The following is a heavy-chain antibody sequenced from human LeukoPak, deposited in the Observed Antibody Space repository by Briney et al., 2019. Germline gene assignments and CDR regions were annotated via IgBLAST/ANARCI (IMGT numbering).Heavy chain of an antibody. J-gene: IGHJ4*02. CDR1: GYTFSSSD. D-gene: IGHD6-13*01. CDR2: MSPHSGNT. V-gene: IGHV1-8*01. Sequence: ASVTLSCKGSGYTFSSSDINWVRRATRHGLGWMGWMSPHSGNTGYAQKFQYRVTMTRNTSISTAYMELSSMQSENTAGYYCASALKRGTAGTLSDYWAKGTLVTVS. CDR3: ASALKRGTAGTLSDY.